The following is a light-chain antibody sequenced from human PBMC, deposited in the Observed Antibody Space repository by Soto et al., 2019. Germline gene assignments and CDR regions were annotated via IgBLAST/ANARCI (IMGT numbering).Light chain of an antibody. V-gene: IGKV3-20*01. CDR2: GAS. Sequence: EIVLTQSPATLSVSPGETATLSCRASQSVNRKVAWYQQRPGQAPRLLISGASSRATGIPDRFSGSGYGTDLTLTIRRLEPEDFAVYYCQQYGSSPITFGQGTRLDIK. CDR1: QSVNRK. J-gene: IGKJ5*01. CDR3: QQYGSSPIT.